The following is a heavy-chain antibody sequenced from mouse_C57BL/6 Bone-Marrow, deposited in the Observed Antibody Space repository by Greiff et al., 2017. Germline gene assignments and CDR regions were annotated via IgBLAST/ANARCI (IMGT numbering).Heavy chain of an antibody. CDR1: GFTFSSYG. D-gene: IGHD2-5*01. CDR3: ARQGYYSNSYAMDY. Sequence: EVKLVESGGDLVKPGGSLKLSCAASGFTFSSYGMSWVRQTPDKRLEWVATISSGGSYTYYPDSVKGRFTISRDNAKNPLNLQMSSLKSEDTAMYYCARQGYYSNSYAMDYWGQGTSVTVSS. J-gene: IGHJ4*01. V-gene: IGHV5-6*01. CDR2: ISSGGSYT.